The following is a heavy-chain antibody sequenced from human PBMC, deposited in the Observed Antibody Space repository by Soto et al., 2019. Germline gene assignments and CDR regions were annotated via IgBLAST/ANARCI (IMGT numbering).Heavy chain of an antibody. Sequence: PGGSLKLSCAVSGFSVDTYDMNWVRQAPGKGLEWIAYVSRGTITTDYADSVKGHFTVSRDNPKNSVHLLMSHLRAEDTAMYYCARDRLSSWPTALDIWGQGTMVTVAS. V-gene: IGHV3-48*03. CDR3: ARDRLSSWPTALDI. CDR2: VSRGTITT. D-gene: IGHD2-15*01. J-gene: IGHJ3*02. CDR1: GFSVDTYD.